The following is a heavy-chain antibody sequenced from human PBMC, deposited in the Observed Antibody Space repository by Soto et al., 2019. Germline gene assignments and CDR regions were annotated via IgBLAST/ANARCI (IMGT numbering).Heavy chain of an antibody. J-gene: IGHJ5*02. V-gene: IGHV4-34*01. D-gene: IGHD4-17*01. CDR3: VGRPDNGDYDA. CDR2: IRHNGDT. CDR1: GGSFTDYK. Sequence: QVQLRQWGAGLLKPSETLSLTCVVSGGSFTDYKWTWIRQSPEKGLEWIGEIRHNGDTDFKPSLRSLRTMPLGTFNIQISLHLSSVTPADTAVYCFVGRPDNGDYDAWGQGTLVTVSS.